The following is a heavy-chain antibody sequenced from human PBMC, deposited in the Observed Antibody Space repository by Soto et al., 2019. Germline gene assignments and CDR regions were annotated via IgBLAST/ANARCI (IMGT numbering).Heavy chain of an antibody. Sequence: GASVKVSCKASGYTFTGYYMHWVRQAPGQGLERMGWINPNSGGTNYAQKFQGWVTMTRDTSISTAYMELSRLRSDDTAVYYCATQTGYCTNGVYKEAFDIWGQGTMVTVSS. J-gene: IGHJ3*02. CDR3: ATQTGYCTNGVYKEAFDI. CDR2: INPNSGGT. D-gene: IGHD2-8*01. CDR1: GYTFTGYY. V-gene: IGHV1-2*04.